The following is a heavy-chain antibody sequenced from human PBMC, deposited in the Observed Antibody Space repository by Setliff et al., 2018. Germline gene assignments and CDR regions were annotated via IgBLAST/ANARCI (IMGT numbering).Heavy chain of an antibody. J-gene: IGHJ4*02. CDR2: IYYSGST. CDR3: ARGHLEELPHFDY. CDR1: GGSISSYY. D-gene: IGHD1-26*01. V-gene: IGHV4-59*01. Sequence: SETLSLTCTVSGGSISSYYWSWIRQPPGKGLEWIGYIYYSGSTNYNPSLKSRVTISVDTSKNQFSLKLSSVTAADTAVYYCARGHLEELPHFDYWGQGTQVTVSS.